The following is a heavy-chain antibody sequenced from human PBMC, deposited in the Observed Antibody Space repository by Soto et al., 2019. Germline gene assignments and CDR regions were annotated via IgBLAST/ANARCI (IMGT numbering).Heavy chain of an antibody. V-gene: IGHV4-59*01. Sequence: QVQLQESGPGLVKPSETLSLTCTVSGGSISSYYWSWIRQPPGKGLEWSGYIYYSGSTNYNPSLKSRVTISVDTSKNQFSLKLSSVTAADTAVYYCARGRAQVVPAARGDYYYYGMDVWGQGTTVTVSS. CDR3: ARGRAQVVPAARGDYYYYGMDV. CDR2: IYYSGST. D-gene: IGHD2-2*01. J-gene: IGHJ6*02. CDR1: GGSISSYY.